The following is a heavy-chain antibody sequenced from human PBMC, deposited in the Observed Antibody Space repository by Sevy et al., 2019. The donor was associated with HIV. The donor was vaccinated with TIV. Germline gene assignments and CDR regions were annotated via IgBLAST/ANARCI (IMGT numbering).Heavy chain of an antibody. D-gene: IGHD6-13*01. Sequence: ASVKVSCKASGYTFTSYGISWVRQAPGQGLEWMGWISAYNGNTNYAQKLQGRVTMTTDTSTSTAYMEPRSLRSDDTAVYYCARGNMGSSHARYYYYMDVWGKGTTVTVSS. V-gene: IGHV1-18*04. CDR1: GYTFTSYG. J-gene: IGHJ6*03. CDR2: ISAYNGNT. CDR3: ARGNMGSSHARYYYYMDV.